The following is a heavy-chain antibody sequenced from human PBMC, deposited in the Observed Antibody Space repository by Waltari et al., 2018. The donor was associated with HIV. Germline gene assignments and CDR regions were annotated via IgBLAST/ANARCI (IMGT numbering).Heavy chain of an antibody. J-gene: IGHJ6*02. CDR1: GYSISSGYN. Sequence: QVQLQESGPGLVKPSETLSLTCTVSGYSISSGYNWGWIRQPPREGLGWIGSSVDSGRNNYSASIKGRVTMAADASKNQFALRLRSVTAAATSVYYCARIHFRLDYYYDGMDVWGQGTTVTVSS. CDR2: SVDSGRN. V-gene: IGHV4-38-2*02. CDR3: ARIHFRLDYYYDGMDV.